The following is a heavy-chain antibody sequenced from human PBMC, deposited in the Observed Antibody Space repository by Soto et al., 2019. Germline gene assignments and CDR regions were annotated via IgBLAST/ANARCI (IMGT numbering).Heavy chain of an antibody. CDR3: ARQNYYSVMDV. V-gene: IGHV1-18*01. CDR2: ISAYNGNA. CDR1: GYTFTSYF. J-gene: IGHJ6*02. Sequence: ASVKVSCKASGYTFTSYFITWVRQAPGQGLEWMGWISAYNGNANYAQMLQGRVTMTTDTSTATAYMEMTSLRSDDTAVYYCARQNYYSVMDVCGQGSTVTVYS.